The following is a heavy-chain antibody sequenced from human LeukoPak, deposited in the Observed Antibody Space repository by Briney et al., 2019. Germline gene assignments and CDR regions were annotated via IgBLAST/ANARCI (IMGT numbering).Heavy chain of an antibody. CDR3: ARGGTSAYADY. D-gene: IGHD3-16*01. J-gene: IGHJ4*02. Sequence: PSETLSLTCTVSGGSISSYYWSWIRQPPGKGLEWIGYIYYSGSTNYNPSLKSRVPISVDTSKNQFSLKLSSVTAADPAVYYCARGGTSAYADYWGQGTLVTVSS. V-gene: IGHV4-59*01. CDR2: IYYSGST. CDR1: GGSISSYY.